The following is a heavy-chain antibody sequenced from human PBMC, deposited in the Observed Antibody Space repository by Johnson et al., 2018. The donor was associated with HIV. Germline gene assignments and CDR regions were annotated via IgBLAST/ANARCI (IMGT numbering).Heavy chain of an antibody. Sequence: EVQLVEYGGGVVQPGRSLRLSCAASGITFRSYLLTWVRQAPGKGLEWVSHISASGASIYYADSVKGRFTISRDNAKNSLYLQMNSLRAEDTALYYCATRGFYCTDGICHGVFEFWGQGTVVSVSS. CDR2: ISASGASI. D-gene: IGHD2-8*01. J-gene: IGHJ3*01. V-gene: IGHV3-23*04. CDR3: ATRGFYCTDGICHGVFEF. CDR1: GITFRSYL.